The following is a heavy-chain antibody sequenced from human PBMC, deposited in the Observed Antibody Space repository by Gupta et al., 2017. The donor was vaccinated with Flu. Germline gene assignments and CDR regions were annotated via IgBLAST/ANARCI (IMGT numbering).Heavy chain of an antibody. D-gene: IGHD3-10*01. Sequence: QARVVASGGGVVQPGRSLKLSCAASGFSFSNYGMHWVRQAPGKGLEWVAVISHDGSNYYHTDSVKGRFTISRDNSKNTLYLQMNSLRTEDTAVYYCAKDWRWNYNNYGMNVWGQGTTVTVSS. J-gene: IGHJ6*02. CDR1: GFSFSNYG. CDR3: AKDWRWNYNNYGMNV. V-gene: IGHV3-30*18. CDR2: ISHDGSNY.